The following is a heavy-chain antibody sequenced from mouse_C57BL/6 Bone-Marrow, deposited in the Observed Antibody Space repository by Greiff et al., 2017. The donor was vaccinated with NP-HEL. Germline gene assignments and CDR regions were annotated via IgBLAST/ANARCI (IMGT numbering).Heavy chain of an antibody. D-gene: IGHD6-1*01. CDR2: IYPRSGNT. V-gene: IGHV1-81*01. CDR3: ARALIRFAY. Sequence: VQLQQSGAELARPGASVKLSCKASGYTFTSYGISWVKQRTGQGLEWIGEIYPRSGNTYYNEKFKGKATLTADKSSSTAYMEPRSLTSEDSAVYFCARALIRFAYWGQGTLVTVSA. J-gene: IGHJ3*01. CDR1: GYTFTSYG.